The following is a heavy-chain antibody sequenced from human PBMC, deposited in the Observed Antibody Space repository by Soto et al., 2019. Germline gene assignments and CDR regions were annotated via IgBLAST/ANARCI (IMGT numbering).Heavy chain of an antibody. CDR3: ARDGGSSSWSYNWFDP. Sequence: EVQLVESGGGLVQPGGSLRLSCAASGFTFSSYWMHWVRQAPGKGLVWVSRINSDGSSTSYADSVKGRFTISRDNAKNTLYLQMNSLGAEDTAVYYWARDGGSSSWSYNWFDPWGQGTLVTVSS. V-gene: IGHV3-74*01. J-gene: IGHJ5*02. CDR2: INSDGSST. D-gene: IGHD6-13*01. CDR1: GFTFSSYW.